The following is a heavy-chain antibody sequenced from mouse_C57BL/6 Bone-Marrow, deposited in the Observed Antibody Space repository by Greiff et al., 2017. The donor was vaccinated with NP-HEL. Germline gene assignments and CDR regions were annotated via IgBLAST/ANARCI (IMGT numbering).Heavy chain of an antibody. CDR2: ISYDGSN. V-gene: IGHV3-6*01. J-gene: IGHJ4*01. CDR3: ALYYYGSYYYAMDY. D-gene: IGHD1-1*01. Sequence: EVQVVESGPGLVKPSQSLSLTCSVTGYSITSGYYWNWIRQFPGNKLEWMGYISYDGSNNYNPSLKNRISITRDTSKNQFFLKLNSVTTEDTATYYGALYYYGSYYYAMDYWGQGTSVTVSS. CDR1: GYSITSGYY.